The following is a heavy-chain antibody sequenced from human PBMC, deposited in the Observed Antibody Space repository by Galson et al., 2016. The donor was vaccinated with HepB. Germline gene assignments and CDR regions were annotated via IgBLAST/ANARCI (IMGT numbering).Heavy chain of an antibody. CDR1: GFTFSSFA. D-gene: IGHD4-17*01. CDR3: AKSGDDNGDPNDAFDI. J-gene: IGHJ3*02. CDR2: ISGSGGDT. V-gene: IGHV3-23*01. Sequence: SLRLSCAASGFTFSSFAMSWVRQAPGKGLEWVSTISGSGGDTYYADSVKGRFTISRDNSKNIVYLQMKNLRAEDTAIYFCAKSGDDNGDPNDAFDIWGQGTLFTVSS.